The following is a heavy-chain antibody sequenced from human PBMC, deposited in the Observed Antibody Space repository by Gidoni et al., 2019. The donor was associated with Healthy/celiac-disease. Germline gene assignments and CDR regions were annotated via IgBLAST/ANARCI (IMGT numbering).Heavy chain of an antibody. D-gene: IGHD6-13*01. Sequence: QVQLQQWGAGLLKPSETLSLTCAVYGGSFSGYYWSWIRQPPGKGLEWIVEINHSGSTNYNTSLKSRVTISGDTSKNQFSLKLSSVTAADTAVYYCARGYGYSSSWYWFYWGQGTLVTVSS. CDR1: GGSFSGYY. CDR2: INHSGST. J-gene: IGHJ4*02. V-gene: IGHV4-34*01. CDR3: ARGYGYSSSWYWFY.